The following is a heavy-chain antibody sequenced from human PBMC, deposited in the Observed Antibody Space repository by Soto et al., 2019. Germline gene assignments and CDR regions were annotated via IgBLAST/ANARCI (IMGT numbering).Heavy chain of an antibody. CDR1: GGSISSSSYY. CDR3: ARHGYSSSWALDY. Sequence: ETLSLTCTVSGGSISSSSYYWGWIRQPPGKGLEWIGSIYYSGSTYYNPSLKSRVTISVDTSKNQFSLKLSSVTAADTAVYYCARHGYSSSWALDYWGQGTLVTVSS. D-gene: IGHD6-13*01. CDR2: IYYSGST. J-gene: IGHJ4*02. V-gene: IGHV4-39*01.